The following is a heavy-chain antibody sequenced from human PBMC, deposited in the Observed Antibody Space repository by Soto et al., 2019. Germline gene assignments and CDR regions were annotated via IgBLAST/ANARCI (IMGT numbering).Heavy chain of an antibody. CDR2: ISGSGSTI. V-gene: IGHV3-48*01. CDR1: GFTFSTYS. J-gene: IGHJ4*02. Sequence: PGGSLRLSCAGSGFTFSTYSMDWVRQAPGKGLEWVSYISGSGSTIYYADSVKGRFTVSRDNAKNTLYLQMNSLRAEDTAVYYCASWMGSSSSVYWGQGTLVTVSS. D-gene: IGHD6-6*01. CDR3: ASWMGSSSSVY.